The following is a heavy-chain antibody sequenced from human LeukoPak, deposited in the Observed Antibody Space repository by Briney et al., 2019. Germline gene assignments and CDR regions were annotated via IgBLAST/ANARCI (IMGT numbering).Heavy chain of an antibody. CDR1: GFTVSSNY. J-gene: IGHJ3*02. D-gene: IGHD5-12*01. CDR2: IYSGGST. V-gene: IGHV3-66*01. Sequence: GGSLRLSCAASGFTVSSNYMSWVRQAPGKGLEWVSVIYSGGSTYYADSVEGRFTISRDNSKNTLYLQMNSLRAEDTAVYYCASASGYDSDAFDIWGQGTMVTVSS. CDR3: ASASGYDSDAFDI.